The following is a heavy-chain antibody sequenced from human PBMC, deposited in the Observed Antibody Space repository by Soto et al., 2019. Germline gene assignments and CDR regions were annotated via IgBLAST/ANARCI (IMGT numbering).Heavy chain of an antibody. D-gene: IGHD3-10*01. CDR3: TTLLLWARRVDY. CDR1: GFTFSNTW. J-gene: IGHJ4*02. CDR2: IKSKTDGGTT. V-gene: IGHV3-15*07. Sequence: EVQLVESGGGLVKPGGSLRLSCAASGFTFSNTWMNWVRQAPGKGLEWVGRIKSKTDGGTTDYAAPVKGRFTISRDDSKNTLYLQMNSLKTEDTAVYYCTTLLLWARRVDYWGQGTLVTVSS.